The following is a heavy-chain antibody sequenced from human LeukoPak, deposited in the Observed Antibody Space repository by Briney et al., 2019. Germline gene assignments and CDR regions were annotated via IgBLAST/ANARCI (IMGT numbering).Heavy chain of an antibody. Sequence: GGSLRLSCAVSGFTFSSYAMSWVRQAPGKGLEWVSAISGSGGSTYYADSVKGRFTISRDNSKNTLYLQMNSLRAEDTAVYYCAKALAAAGLPYFDYWGQGTLVTVSS. CDR3: AKALAAAGLPYFDY. J-gene: IGHJ4*02. D-gene: IGHD6-13*01. V-gene: IGHV3-23*01. CDR2: ISGSGGST. CDR1: GFTFSSYA.